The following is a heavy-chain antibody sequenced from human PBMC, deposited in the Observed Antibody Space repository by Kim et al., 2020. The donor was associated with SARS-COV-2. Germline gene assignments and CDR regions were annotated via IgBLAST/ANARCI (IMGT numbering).Heavy chain of an antibody. CDR3: AVNWNFDY. Sequence: GVSAHYADSVKGRFTISRYNAKNTLYLQMNSLRAEDTAVYFCAVNWNFDYWGQGTLVTVSS. V-gene: IGHV3-23*01. D-gene: IGHD1-1*01. CDR2: GVSA. J-gene: IGHJ4*02.